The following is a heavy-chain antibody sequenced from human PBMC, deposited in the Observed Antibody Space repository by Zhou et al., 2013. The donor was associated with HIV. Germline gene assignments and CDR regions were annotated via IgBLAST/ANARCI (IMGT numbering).Heavy chain of an antibody. CDR3: AKDKGAYSRTWSGDAFDT. CDR2: IIPIFGTA. V-gene: IGHV1-69*05. CDR1: GGTFSSHV. J-gene: IGHJ3*02. Sequence: QVPMVQSGTEVKKPGSSVKVSCKASGGTFSSHVITWVRQAPGQGLEWMGGIIPIFGTANYAQKFQGRVTITTDESTSTNYMELRSLRFDDTAVYYCAKDKGAYSRTWSGDAFDTWGQGTLVTVSS. D-gene: IGHD6-13*01.